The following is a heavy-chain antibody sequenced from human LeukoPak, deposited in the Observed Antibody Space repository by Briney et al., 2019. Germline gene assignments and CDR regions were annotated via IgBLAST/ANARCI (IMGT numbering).Heavy chain of an antibody. CDR2: IYTSGST. J-gene: IGHJ4*02. Sequence: SETLSLTCTVSGGSIISYYWSWIRQPPGKGLEWIGYIYTSGSTNYNPSLQSRVTISVDTSKNQFSLKLSSVTAADTAVYYCARHYCTSTSCWHYFDYWGQGALVTVSS. CDR1: GGSIISYY. D-gene: IGHD2-2*01. CDR3: ARHYCTSTSCWHYFDY. V-gene: IGHV4-4*09.